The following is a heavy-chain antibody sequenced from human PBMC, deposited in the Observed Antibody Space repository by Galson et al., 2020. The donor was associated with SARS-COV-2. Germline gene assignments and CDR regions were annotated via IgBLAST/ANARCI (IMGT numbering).Heavy chain of an antibody. J-gene: IGHJ3*02. CDR1: GGSISSSNW. CDR3: ARCAGVPAATSPMVAFDI. D-gene: IGHD2-2*01. V-gene: IGHV4-4*02. Sequence: SETLSLTCAVSGGSISSSNWWSWVRQPPGKGLEWIGEIYHSGSTNYNPSLKSRVTISVDKSKNQFSLKLSSVTAADTAVYYCARCAGVPAATSPMVAFDIWGQGTMVTVSS. CDR2: IYHSGST.